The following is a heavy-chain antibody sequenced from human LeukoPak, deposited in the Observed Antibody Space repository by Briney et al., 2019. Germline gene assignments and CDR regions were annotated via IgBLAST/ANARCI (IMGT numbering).Heavy chain of an antibody. J-gene: IGHJ3*02. V-gene: IGHV4-34*01. CDR3: ARGSRYSSGWYDAFDI. D-gene: IGHD6-19*01. Sequence: SETLSLTCAVYGGSFSGYYWSWIRQPPGKGLEWIGEINHSGSTNYNPSLKSRVTISVDTSKNQFSLKLSSVTAADTAVYYCARGSRYSSGWYDAFDIWGQGTMVTVSS. CDR2: INHSGST. CDR1: GGSFSGYY.